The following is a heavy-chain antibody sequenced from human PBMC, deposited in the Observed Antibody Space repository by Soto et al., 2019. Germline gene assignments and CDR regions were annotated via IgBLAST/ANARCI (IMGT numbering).Heavy chain of an antibody. V-gene: IGHV1-69*02. Sequence: QVQLVQSGAEVKKPGSSVKVSCKAAGGTFSSYTMSWVRQAPGQGLEWMGRIIPILGIANYAQKFQGRVTITADKSTSTAYMELSSLRSEDTAVYYFAVGYGVSPFDPWGQGTLVTVSP. J-gene: IGHJ5*02. CDR1: GGTFSSYT. D-gene: IGHD2-8*01. CDR3: AVGYGVSPFDP. CDR2: IIPILGIA.